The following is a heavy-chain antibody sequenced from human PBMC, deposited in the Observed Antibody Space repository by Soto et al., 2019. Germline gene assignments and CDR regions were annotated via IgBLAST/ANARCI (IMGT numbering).Heavy chain of an antibody. V-gene: IGHV1-18*01. J-gene: IGHJ6*02. CDR2: ISAYNGNT. CDR1: GYTFTSYG. D-gene: IGHD5-12*01. Sequence: QAQLVQSGAEVKKPGASVKVSCKASGYTFTSYGISWVRQAPGQGLEWMGWISAYNGNTNYAQKLQGRVTMTTDTSTSTAYMELRSLRSDDTAVYYCARTVATDQSQYYYYGMDVWGQGTTVTVSS. CDR3: ARTVATDQSQYYYYGMDV.